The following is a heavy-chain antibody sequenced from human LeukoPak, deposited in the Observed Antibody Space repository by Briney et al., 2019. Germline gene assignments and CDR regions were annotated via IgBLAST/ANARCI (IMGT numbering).Heavy chain of an antibody. CDR2: IIPILGIA. CDR3: ARDPITYYYDSSGYYEGY. Sequence: ASVKVSCKASGGTFSSYAISWVRQAPGQGLEWMGRIIPILGIANYAQKFQRRVTITADKSTSTAYMELSSLRSEDTAVYYCARDPITYYYDSSGYYEGYRGQGTLVTVSS. J-gene: IGHJ4*02. CDR1: GGTFSSYA. D-gene: IGHD3-22*01. V-gene: IGHV1-69*04.